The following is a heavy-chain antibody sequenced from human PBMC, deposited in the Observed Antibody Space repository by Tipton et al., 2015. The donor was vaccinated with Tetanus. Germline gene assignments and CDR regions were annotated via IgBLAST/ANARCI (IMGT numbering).Heavy chain of an antibody. CDR3: ARANYDFPKKGPFDF. J-gene: IGHJ4*02. Sequence: TLSLTCTVSGDSISSGPYSWSWLRQHPGKGLELIGYIYYSGTSYISPSLTRRVSIAVDTSRNQFSLKLTSVTAADTAVYFCARANYDFPKKGPFDFWGPGALVIVSS. V-gene: IGHV4-31*03. D-gene: IGHD3-3*01. CDR2: IYYSGTS. CDR1: GDSISSGPYS.